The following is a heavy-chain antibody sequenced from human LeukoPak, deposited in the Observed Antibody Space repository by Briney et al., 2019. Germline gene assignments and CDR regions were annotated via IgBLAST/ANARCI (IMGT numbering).Heavy chain of an antibody. D-gene: IGHD3-3*01. J-gene: IGHJ4*02. CDR2: INHSGST. Sequence: SETLSLTCAVYGGSFSGYYWSWIRQPPGKGLEWIGEINHSGSTNYNPSLKSRVTISVDTSKNQFSLKLSSVTAADTAVYYCAVGNDFWSGYRGFDYWGQGTLVTVSS. CDR3: AVGNDFWSGYRGFDY. V-gene: IGHV4-34*01. CDR1: GGSFSGYY.